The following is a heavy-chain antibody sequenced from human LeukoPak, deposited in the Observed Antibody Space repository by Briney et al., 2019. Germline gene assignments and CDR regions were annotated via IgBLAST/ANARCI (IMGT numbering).Heavy chain of an antibody. CDR1: NLSISTYC. V-gene: IGHV4-59*08. Sequence: AETLSLTWSVANLSISTYCWSSIRQPPGKGLEWTGYISYGGDTTYNPSLKRRVTISVDSPQNHFSLRLTSLTAADTALYNCARHGGTLDYFDSWGPGSLVTVPS. J-gene: IGHJ4*02. CDR3: ARHGGTLDYFDS. CDR2: ISYGGDT. D-gene: IGHD1-26*01.